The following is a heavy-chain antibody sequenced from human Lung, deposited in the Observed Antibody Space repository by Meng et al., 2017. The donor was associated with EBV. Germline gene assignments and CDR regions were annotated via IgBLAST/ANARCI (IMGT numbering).Heavy chain of an antibody. V-gene: IGHV1-2*06. CDR1: GYTFTGYY. D-gene: IGHD3-22*01. Sequence: QVQLLQSVDAVKRPWASVKVACKASGYTFTGYYMQWVRQAPGKGLEWMGRINPNNGGANYAQQFQGRVTMTTDTSISTAYMELSRLRSDDTAVYYCARDLSGYYSFVDYWGQGTLVTVSS. CDR3: ARDLSGYYSFVDY. CDR2: INPNNGGA. J-gene: IGHJ4*02.